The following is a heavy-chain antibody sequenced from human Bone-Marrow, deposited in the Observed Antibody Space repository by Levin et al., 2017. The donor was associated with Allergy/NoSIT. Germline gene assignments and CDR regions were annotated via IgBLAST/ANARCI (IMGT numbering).Heavy chain of an antibody. CDR2: ISYEGNNK. CDR1: GFTFSAYA. D-gene: IGHD1-26*01. CDR3: ARGGGGRYTPLYYFDY. V-gene: IGHV3-30-3*01. Sequence: PGGSLRLSCAASGFTFSAYAMHWVRQAPGKGLEWVAVISYEGNNKYYADSVKGRFTISRDNSKNTLYLQMNSLRAEDTAVYYCARGGGGRYTPLYYFDYWGQGTLVPVSS. J-gene: IGHJ4*02.